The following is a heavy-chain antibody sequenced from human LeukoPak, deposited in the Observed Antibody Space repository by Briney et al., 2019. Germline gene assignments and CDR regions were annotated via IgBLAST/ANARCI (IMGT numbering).Heavy chain of an antibody. CDR3: ARLLGSPRIRFDY. CDR2: IYYSGST. D-gene: IGHD1-14*01. V-gene: IGHV4-59*08. J-gene: IGHJ4*02. Sequence: PSETLSLTCTVSGGSISGYYWSWIRQPPGKGPEWIGYIYYSGSTNYNPSLKSRVTISVDTSKNQFSLRLSSVTAADTAVYYCARLLGSPRIRFDYWGQGTLVTVSS. CDR1: GGSISGYY.